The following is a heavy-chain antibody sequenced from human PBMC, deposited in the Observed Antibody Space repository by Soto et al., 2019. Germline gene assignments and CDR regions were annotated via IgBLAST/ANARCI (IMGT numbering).Heavy chain of an antibody. CDR1: GGTFSSYA. V-gene: IGHV1-69*13. CDR3: ARKKVKVVAAYWYFDL. Sequence: SVKVSCKASGGTFSSYAISWVRQAPGQGLEWMGGIIPIFGTANYAQKFQGRVTITADESKSTAYMELRSLRSEDTAVYYCARKKVKVVAAYWYFDLWGRGTLVTVSS. D-gene: IGHD2-15*01. J-gene: IGHJ2*01. CDR2: IIPIFGTA.